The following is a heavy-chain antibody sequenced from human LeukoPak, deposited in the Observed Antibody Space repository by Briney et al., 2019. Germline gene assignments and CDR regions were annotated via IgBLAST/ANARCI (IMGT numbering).Heavy chain of an antibody. V-gene: IGHV3-23*01. D-gene: IGHD3-10*01. J-gene: IGHJ4*02. Sequence: GGSLRLSCAASGFIFRSYWMVWVRQAPGKGLEWVSGISGSGDSTYYADSVKGRFTISRDNSRNTLYLQMSSLRAEDTAVYYCAKWSGFGDDWGQGTLVTVSS. CDR3: AKWSGFGDD. CDR1: GFIFRSYW. CDR2: ISGSGDST.